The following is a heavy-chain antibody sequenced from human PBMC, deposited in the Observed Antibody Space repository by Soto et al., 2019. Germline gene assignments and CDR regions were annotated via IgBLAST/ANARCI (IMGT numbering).Heavy chain of an antibody. Sequence: PGGSLRLSCAASGFTFSSYAMSWVRQAPGKGLEWVSAISGSGGSTYYADSVKGRFTISRDNSKNTLYLQMNSLRAEDTAVYYCAKNYDSSGYYYYYGMDVWGQGTTVTVSS. J-gene: IGHJ6*02. CDR1: GFTFSSYA. CDR2: ISGSGGST. CDR3: AKNYDSSGYYYYYGMDV. D-gene: IGHD3-22*01. V-gene: IGHV3-23*01.